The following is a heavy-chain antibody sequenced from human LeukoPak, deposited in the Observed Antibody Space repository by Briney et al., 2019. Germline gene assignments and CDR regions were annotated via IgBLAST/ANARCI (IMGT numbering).Heavy chain of an antibody. V-gene: IGHV4-34*01. Sequence: PSETLSLTCAVYGGSFSGYYWSWIRQPPGKGLEWIGEINHSGSTNYNPSLKSRVTISVDTSKNQFSLKLSSVTAADTAVYYCARRGMITFGGVIALDYWGQGTLVTVSS. CDR2: INHSGST. CDR3: ARRGMITFGGVIALDY. D-gene: IGHD3-16*02. CDR1: GGSFSGYY. J-gene: IGHJ4*02.